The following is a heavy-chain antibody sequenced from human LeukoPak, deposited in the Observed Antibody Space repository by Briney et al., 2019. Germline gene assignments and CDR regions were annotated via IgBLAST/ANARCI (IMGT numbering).Heavy chain of an antibody. CDR3: AKIERTGYYYFDY. CDR2: ISGSGGSK. Sequence: GGSLRLSCAASGFTFSSYAMSWVRQAPEKGLEWVSAISGSGGSKYYADSVKGRFTISRDNSKNTLYLQMNSLRAEDTAVYYCAKIERTGYYYFDYWGQGTLVTVSS. D-gene: IGHD3/OR15-3a*01. V-gene: IGHV3-23*01. CDR1: GFTFSSYA. J-gene: IGHJ4*02.